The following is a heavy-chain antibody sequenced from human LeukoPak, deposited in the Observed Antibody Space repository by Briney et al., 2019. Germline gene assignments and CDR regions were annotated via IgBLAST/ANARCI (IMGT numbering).Heavy chain of an antibody. V-gene: IGHV1-18*01. CDR1: GYTFTSYG. J-gene: IGHJ4*02. CDR2: ISAYNGNT. D-gene: IGHD3-3*01. Sequence: ASVKVSCKASGYTFTSYGISWVRQAPGQGLEWMGWISAYNGNTNYAQKLQGRVTMTTDTSTSTAYMELRSLRSDDTAVYYCARDAYDFWSGYWKAPPFDYWGQGTLVTVSS. CDR3: ARDAYDFWSGYWKAPPFDY.